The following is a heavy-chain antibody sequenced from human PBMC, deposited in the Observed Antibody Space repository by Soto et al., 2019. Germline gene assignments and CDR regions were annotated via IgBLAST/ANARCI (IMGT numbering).Heavy chain of an antibody. CDR3: ARLGGYYQAFDS. CDR1: GGTIRDHY. J-gene: IGHJ4*02. Sequence: SETLSLTCTLSGGTIRDHYWGWFRQSPGKGLEWIGYIYYTGTTKYNPSLKSRVTISVDSSKNQFSLKLDSVTAADTAVYYCARLGGYYQAFDSWGQGTLVTVS. V-gene: IGHV4-59*08. D-gene: IGHD3-22*01. CDR2: IYYTGTT.